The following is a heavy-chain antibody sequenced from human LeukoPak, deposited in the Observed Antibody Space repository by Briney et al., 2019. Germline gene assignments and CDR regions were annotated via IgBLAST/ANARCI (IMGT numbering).Heavy chain of an antibody. CDR3: AELGITMIGGV. CDR2: ISPTGSDI. J-gene: IGHJ6*04. Sequence: PGGSLRLSCAASGFTFSDFYMTWIRQAPGKGLECLSYISPTGSDISYADSVKGRFTISRDNAKNSLYLQMNSLRDDDTAVYYCAELGITMIGGVWGKGTTVTISS. D-gene: IGHD3-10*02. CDR1: GFTFSDFY. V-gene: IGHV3-11*04.